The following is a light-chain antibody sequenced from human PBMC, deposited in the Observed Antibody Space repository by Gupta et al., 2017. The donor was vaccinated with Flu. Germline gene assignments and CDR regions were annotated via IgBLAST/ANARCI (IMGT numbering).Light chain of an antibody. V-gene: IGKV4-1*01. CDR2: WAS. CDR1: QSVFYSFNNKTY. CDR3: QQEDSTPMT. Sequence: DIVMTQSPDSLAVSLGARSTINCKSSQSVFYSFNNKTYLAWYQQKPGQPPKVLIYWASTRESGVPDRFSGSGSGKDFTLTISSRQAEDVAVYYCQQEDSTPMTFGQGSKVEIK. J-gene: IGKJ1*01.